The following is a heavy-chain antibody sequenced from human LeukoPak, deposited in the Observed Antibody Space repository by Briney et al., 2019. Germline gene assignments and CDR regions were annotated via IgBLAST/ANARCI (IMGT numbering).Heavy chain of an antibody. D-gene: IGHD2-2*01. CDR1: GYSFTSYW. V-gene: IGHV5-51*01. CDR2: IYPGDSDT. Sequence: GESLKISCKGSGYSFTSYWIAWVRQMPGKGLEWMGVIYPGDSDTTYSPSFQGQVTISADKSISNAYLQWSSLRASDTAMYYCARFLSKTSRMNYYFDYWGQGTLVTVSS. J-gene: IGHJ4*02. CDR3: ARFLSKTSRMNYYFDY.